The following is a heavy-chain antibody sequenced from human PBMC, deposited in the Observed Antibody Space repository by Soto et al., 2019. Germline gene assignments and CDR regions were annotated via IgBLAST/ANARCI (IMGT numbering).Heavy chain of an antibody. V-gene: IGHV1-2*04. D-gene: IGHD2-15*01. J-gene: IGHJ3*02. CDR2: VNPNSGGT. CDR3: ARETRITAFDI. CDR1: GYTFTDYF. Sequence: QVQLVQSGAEVKKPGASVKVSCKASGYTFTDYFLHWVRQAPGQGLAWMGWVNPNSGGTSYAQTFQDWVTMTRDTSIKTAYMELSRLRSDDTALYFCARETRITAFDIWGQGTMVTVSS.